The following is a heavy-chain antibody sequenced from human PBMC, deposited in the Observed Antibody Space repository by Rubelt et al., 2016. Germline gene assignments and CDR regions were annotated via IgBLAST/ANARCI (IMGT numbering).Heavy chain of an antibody. CDR3: ARSHPNGGMDV. Sequence: TFSSYWMHWVRQAPGKGLVWVSRINSDGSNTNYADSVKGRFTISRDNAKNSLYLQMNSLRAEDTAVYYCARSHPNGGMDVWGQGTTVTVSS. CDR2: INSDGSNT. CDR1: TFSSYW. V-gene: IGHV3-74*01. J-gene: IGHJ6*02.